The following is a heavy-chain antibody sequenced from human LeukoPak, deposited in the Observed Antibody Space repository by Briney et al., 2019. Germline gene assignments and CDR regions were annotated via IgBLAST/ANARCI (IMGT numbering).Heavy chain of an antibody. CDR1: GFTLSTNA. J-gene: IGHJ4*02. CDR2: ISGSGAST. D-gene: IGHD1-26*01. Sequence: GSLRLSCLTSGFTLSTNAMSWVRQAPGKGLEWISGISGSGASTYYADSVKGRFTISRDDSRNTLYLQMNSLRGDDTAVYYCARDVGKWESLHFFDYWGQGTLVTVSS. V-gene: IGHV3-23*01. CDR3: ARDVGKWESLHFFDY.